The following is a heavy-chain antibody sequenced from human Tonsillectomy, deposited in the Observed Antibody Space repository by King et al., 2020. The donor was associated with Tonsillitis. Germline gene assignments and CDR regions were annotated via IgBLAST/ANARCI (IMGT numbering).Heavy chain of an antibody. D-gene: IGHD6-19*01. J-gene: IGHJ4*02. CDR3: ARGSSYSGWPNYYFDN. CDR1: GFTFSKYG. Sequence: VQLVESGGGVVQPGRSRRLSCAASGFTFSKYGIHWVRQAPGKGLEGVALVWYDGSKNYYADSVKGRFTISRDNSKNTLYLQMNTLRAGDTAVYYGARGSSYSGWPNYYFDNWGQGTLVTVSS. V-gene: IGHV3-33*01. CDR2: VWYDGSKN.